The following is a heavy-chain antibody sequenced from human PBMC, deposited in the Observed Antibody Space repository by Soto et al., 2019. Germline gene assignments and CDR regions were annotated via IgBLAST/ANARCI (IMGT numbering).Heavy chain of an antibody. J-gene: IGHJ5*02. V-gene: IGHV4-31*11. D-gene: IGHD3-10*01. CDR3: AREEVAYYGSGSYNWFDP. Sequence: PSETLSLTGAVSGVSISSGTYYWNWIRQHPGKGLEWIGYIYDSGSTHYNPSLKSRVTISVDTSKNQFSLKLSSVTAADTAVYYCAREEVAYYGSGSYNWFDPWGQGTLVTVSS. CDR2: IYDSGST. CDR1: GVSISSGTYY.